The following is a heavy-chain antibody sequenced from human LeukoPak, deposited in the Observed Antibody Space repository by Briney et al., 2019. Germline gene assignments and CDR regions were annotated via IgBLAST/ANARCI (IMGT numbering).Heavy chain of an antibody. CDR3: AREGAVAGTPPFDY. Sequence: PGRSLRLSCAASGFTFSSYAMHWVRQAPGKGLEWVAVISYDGSNKYYADSVKGRFTISRDNSKNTLYLQMNSLRAEDTAVYYCAREGAVAGTPPFDYWGQGTLVTVSS. CDR2: ISYDGSNK. J-gene: IGHJ4*02. D-gene: IGHD6-19*01. V-gene: IGHV3-30-3*01. CDR1: GFTFSSYA.